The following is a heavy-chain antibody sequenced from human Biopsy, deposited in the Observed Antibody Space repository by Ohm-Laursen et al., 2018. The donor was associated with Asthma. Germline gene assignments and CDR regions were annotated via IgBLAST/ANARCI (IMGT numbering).Heavy chain of an antibody. Sequence: GTLSPTCTVSPGSINDYYWNWIRQFPGKGLEWIGYVHSTGSTRFNPSLKSRLPISVDTSVDQVSLKLTSVTAADTAVYYCARATSTWSQSGPHYFDHWGQGTLVTVSS. J-gene: IGHJ4*02. V-gene: IGHV4-59*01. D-gene: IGHD6-13*01. CDR2: VHSTGST. CDR3: ARATSTWSQSGPHYFDH. CDR1: PGSINDYY.